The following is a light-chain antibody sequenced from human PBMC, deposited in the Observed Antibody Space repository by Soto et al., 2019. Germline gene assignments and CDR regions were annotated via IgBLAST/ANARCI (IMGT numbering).Light chain of an antibody. V-gene: IGKV1-39*01. CDR1: QSISSY. CDR2: AAS. Sequence: DSQMTHSPASLSASVGDRVTITCRASQSISSYLNWYQRKPGKAPKLLIYAASSLQSGVPSRFSGSGSGTDFTLTISSLQPEDFATYSCQQSYNSPQTFGQGTKVDIK. J-gene: IGKJ1*01. CDR3: QQSYNSPQT.